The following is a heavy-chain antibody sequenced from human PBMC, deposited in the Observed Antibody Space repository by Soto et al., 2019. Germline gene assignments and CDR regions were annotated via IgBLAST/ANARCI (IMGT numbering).Heavy chain of an antibody. CDR2: IYYSGST. Sequence: QVQLQESGPGLVKPSETLSLTCTVSGGSISSYYWSWIRQPPGKGLEWIGYIYYSGSTNYNPSLKRRVTISVDTSKNQFSLKLSSVTAADTAVYYCARNYGYAFDIWGQGTMVTVSS. CDR3: ARNYGYAFDI. D-gene: IGHD4-17*01. J-gene: IGHJ3*02. V-gene: IGHV4-59*08. CDR1: GGSISSYY.